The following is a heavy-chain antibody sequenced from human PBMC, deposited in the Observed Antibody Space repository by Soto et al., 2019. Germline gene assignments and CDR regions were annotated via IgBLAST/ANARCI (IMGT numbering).Heavy chain of an antibody. J-gene: IGHJ5*02. CDR1: GFTVSSNY. Sequence: PGGPLRLSCAASGFTVSSNYMSWVRQAPGKGLEWVSVIYSGGSTYYADSVKGRFTISRDNSKNTLYLQMNSLRAEDTAVYYCARERYYYDSSGYYGRQSFDPWGQGTLVTVST. CDR3: ARERYYYDSSGYYGRQSFDP. D-gene: IGHD3-22*01. CDR2: IYSGGST. V-gene: IGHV3-53*01.